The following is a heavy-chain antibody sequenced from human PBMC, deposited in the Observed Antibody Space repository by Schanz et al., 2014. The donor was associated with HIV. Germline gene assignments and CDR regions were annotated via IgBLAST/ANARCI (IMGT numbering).Heavy chain of an antibody. D-gene: IGHD6-19*01. V-gene: IGHV1-69*01. CDR2: IIPIYGAA. CDR1: GGTSSIYA. J-gene: IGHJ6*02. Sequence: QVQLVQSGAEVKKPGSSVKVACKASGGTSSIYAISWVRQAPGQGLEWVGGIIPIYGAAHYAQKLQGRVSMTADQSTSTAYMEVSSLRSDDTAVYYCASGRRSGIGWRMDVWGQGTTVSVSS. CDR3: ASGRRSGIGWRMDV.